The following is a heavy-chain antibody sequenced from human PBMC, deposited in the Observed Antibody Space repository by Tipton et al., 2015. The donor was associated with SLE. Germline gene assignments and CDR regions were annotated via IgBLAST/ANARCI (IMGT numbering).Heavy chain of an antibody. Sequence: SLRLSCAASGFTFSSRAMHWVRQAPGKGLEWVAVTSYDESTKNYADSVKGRFTVSRDNSKNTLYLQMNSLRPEDTAVYYCARELIRFLEYDYWGQGTLVTVSS. CDR1: GFTFSSRA. J-gene: IGHJ4*02. D-gene: IGHD3-3*01. CDR3: ARELIRFLEYDY. CDR2: TSYDESTK. V-gene: IGHV3-30*03.